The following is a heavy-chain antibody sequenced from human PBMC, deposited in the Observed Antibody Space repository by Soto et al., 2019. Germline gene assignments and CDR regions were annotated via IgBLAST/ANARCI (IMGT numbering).Heavy chain of an antibody. D-gene: IGHD6-13*01. J-gene: IGHJ4*02. CDR2: ISWNSGSI. Sequence: GGSLRLSCAASGFTFDDYAMHWVRQAPGKGLEWVSGISWNSGSIGYADSVKGRFTISRDNAKNSLYLQMNSLRAEDTALYYCAKDKSGSWYYFDYWGQGTLVTVSS. V-gene: IGHV3-9*01. CDR1: GFTFDDYA. CDR3: AKDKSGSWYYFDY.